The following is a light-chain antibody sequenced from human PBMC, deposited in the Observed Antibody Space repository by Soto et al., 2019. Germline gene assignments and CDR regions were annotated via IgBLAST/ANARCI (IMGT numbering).Light chain of an antibody. J-gene: IGKJ1*01. CDR3: QQYGSSRT. CDR2: GAS. V-gene: IGKV3-20*01. Sequence: EIVLTQSPGTLSLSPGERATLSCRASQSVRSSYLAWYQQKPGQAPRLLIYGASSRATGIPDRFSGSWSGTDFTLTISRLEPEDFAVYYCQQYGSSRTFGHGTKVEIK. CDR1: QSVRSSY.